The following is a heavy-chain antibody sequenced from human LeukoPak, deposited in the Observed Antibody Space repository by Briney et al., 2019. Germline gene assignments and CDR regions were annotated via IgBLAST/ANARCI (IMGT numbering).Heavy chain of an antibody. V-gene: IGHV1-3*01. J-gene: IGHJ4*02. CDR3: ARDRSRATGTYYFDY. D-gene: IGHD1-1*01. CDR2: INAGNGNT. Sequence: ASVKVSCKASGYTFTSYAMHWVRQAPGQRLEWMEWINAGNGNTKYSQKFQGRVTITRDTSASTAYMELSSLRSEDTAVYYCARDRSRATGTYYFDYWGQGTLVTVSS. CDR1: GYTFTSYA.